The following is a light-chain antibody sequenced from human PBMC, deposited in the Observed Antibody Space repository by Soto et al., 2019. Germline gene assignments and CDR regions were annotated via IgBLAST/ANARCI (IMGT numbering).Light chain of an antibody. CDR3: QYYDSSLSVLYV. CDR2: GNS. CDR1: SSNIGAGYD. Sequence: QPVLTQPPSVSGAPGQRVTISCTGSSSNIGAGYDVHWYQQLPGTAPKLLIYGNSNRPSGVPDRFSGSKSGTSASLAITGLQAEDEADYYCQYYDSSLSVLYVFGTGTKVTVL. V-gene: IGLV1-40*01. J-gene: IGLJ1*01.